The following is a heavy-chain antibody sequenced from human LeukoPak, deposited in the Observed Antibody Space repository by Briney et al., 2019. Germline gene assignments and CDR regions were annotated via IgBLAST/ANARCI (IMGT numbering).Heavy chain of an antibody. CDR3: ARYRRYCSGGSCSWFDP. CDR1: GYTFTGYY. V-gene: IGHV1-2*02. Sequence: ASVKVSCKASGYTFTGYYMHWVRQAPGQGLEWMGWINPNSGGTNYAQKFQGRVTMTRDTSISTAYMELSRLRSDDTAVYYCARYRRYCSGGSCSWFDPWGQGTLVTVSS. CDR2: INPNSGGT. J-gene: IGHJ5*02. D-gene: IGHD2-15*01.